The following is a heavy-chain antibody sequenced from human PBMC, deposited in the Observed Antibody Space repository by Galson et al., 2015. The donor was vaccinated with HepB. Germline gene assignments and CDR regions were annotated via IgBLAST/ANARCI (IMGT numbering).Heavy chain of an antibody. CDR1: GYTFTGYY. CDR3: ARDGFGESNGMDV. D-gene: IGHD3-10*01. V-gene: IGHV1-2*02. J-gene: IGHJ6*02. Sequence: SVKVSCKASGYTFTGYYMHWVRQAPGQGLEWIGWINPNSGGTNYAQKFQGRVTMTRDTSISTAYMELSRLRSDDTAVYYCARDGFGESNGMDVWGQGTTVTVSS. CDR2: INPNSGGT.